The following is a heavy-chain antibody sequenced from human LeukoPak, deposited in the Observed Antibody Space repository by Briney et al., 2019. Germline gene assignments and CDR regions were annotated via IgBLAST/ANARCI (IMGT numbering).Heavy chain of an antibody. V-gene: IGHV4-34*01. Sequence: ASETLSLTCAVYGGSFSGYYWSWIRQPPGKGLEWIGEINHSGSTNYNPSLKSRVTISVDTSKNQFSLKLSSVTAADTAVYYCARGLRGYDFWSGYYYYYYYMDVWGKGTTVTVSS. J-gene: IGHJ6*03. CDR1: GGSFSGYY. CDR3: ARGLRGYDFWSGYYYYYYYMDV. D-gene: IGHD3-3*01. CDR2: INHSGST.